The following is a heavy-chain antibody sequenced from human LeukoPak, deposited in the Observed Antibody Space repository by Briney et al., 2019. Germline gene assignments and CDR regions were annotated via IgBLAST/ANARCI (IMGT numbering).Heavy chain of an antibody. CDR3: AKDSVARNGIYDAFDI. V-gene: IGHV3-23*01. D-gene: IGHD6-19*01. CDR1: RFTFSEYA. CDR2: IRGDARSP. J-gene: IGHJ3*02. Sequence: GGSLRLSCAAFRFTFSEYAMHWVRQAPGKGLEWVSVIRGDARSPYYADSVKGRFTISRDNSKNILYLQMDGLRAEDTAVYFCAKDSVARNGIYDAFDIWGQGTTVTVSS.